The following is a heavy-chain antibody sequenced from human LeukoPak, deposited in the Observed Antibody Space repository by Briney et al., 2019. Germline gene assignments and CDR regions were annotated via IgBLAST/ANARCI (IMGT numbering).Heavy chain of an antibody. CDR3: AKGLVGATYYFDY. V-gene: IGHV3-9*01. D-gene: IGHD1-26*01. CDR1: GFTFDDYA. CDR2: ISWNSGSI. J-gene: IGHJ4*03. Sequence: PGGSLRLSCAASGFTFDDYAMHWVRQAPGKGLEWVSGISWNSGSIGYADSVKGRFTISRDNAKNSLYLQMNSLRAEDTALYYCAKGLVGATYYFDYWGQGTTVTVSS.